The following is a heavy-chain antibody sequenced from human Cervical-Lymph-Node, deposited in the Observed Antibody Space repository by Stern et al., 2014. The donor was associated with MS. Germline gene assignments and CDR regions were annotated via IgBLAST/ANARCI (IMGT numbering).Heavy chain of an antibody. J-gene: IGHJ6*02. CDR3: ARPPPRRKWDDPNYGMDV. V-gene: IGHV5-51*04. D-gene: IGHD1-1*01. CDR1: GYTFTNNW. Sequence: QLVESGAEVKKPGESLKISCKGSGYTFTNNWIAWVRQMPGKGLEWMGLIYPDDSELRYSPPLQGRVPIPADKPISPASLQWSSLRAADSAVYYWARPPPRRKWDDPNYGMDVWGQGTTVTVSS. CDR2: IYPDDSEL.